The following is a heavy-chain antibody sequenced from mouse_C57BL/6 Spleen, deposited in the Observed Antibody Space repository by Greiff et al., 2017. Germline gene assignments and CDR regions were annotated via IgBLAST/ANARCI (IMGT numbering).Heavy chain of an antibody. CDR1: GFTFSDYG. CDR3: ARWGTGRAMDY. J-gene: IGHJ4*01. Sequence: EVQRVESGGGLVKPGGSLKLSCAASGFTFSDYGMHWVRQAPEKGLEWVAYISSGSSTIYYADTVKGRFTIYRDNAKNTLFLQMTSLRSEDTAMYYCARWGTGRAMDYWGQGTSVTVSS. D-gene: IGHD4-1*01. CDR2: ISSGSSTI. V-gene: IGHV5-17*01.